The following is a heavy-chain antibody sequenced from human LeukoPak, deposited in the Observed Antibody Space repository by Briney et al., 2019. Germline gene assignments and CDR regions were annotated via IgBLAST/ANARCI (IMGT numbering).Heavy chain of an antibody. J-gene: IGHJ4*02. CDR1: GGSISRYY. D-gene: IGHD1-26*01. V-gene: IGHV4-59*08. Sequence: PSETLSLTCTVSGGSISRYYWSWIRQPPGKGLEWIGYIYSAGSTNSNPSLKSRITISDDTSRDEFSLRLTSVTAADTAVYYCARHESAVGALFYWGQGSLVTVSS. CDR2: IYSAGST. CDR3: ARHESAVGALFY.